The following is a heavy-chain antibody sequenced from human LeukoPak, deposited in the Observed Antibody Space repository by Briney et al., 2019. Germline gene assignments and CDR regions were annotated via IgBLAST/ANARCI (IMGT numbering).Heavy chain of an antibody. CDR1: GYTLTELS. Sequence: ASVKVSCKVSGYTLTELSMHWVRQAPGKGLEWMGGFDPEDGETIYVQKFQGRVTMTEDTSTDTAYMELSSLRSEDTAVYYCATDLFMITSADYWGQGTLVTVSS. CDR2: FDPEDGET. D-gene: IGHD3-16*01. CDR3: ATDLFMITSADY. J-gene: IGHJ4*02. V-gene: IGHV1-24*01.